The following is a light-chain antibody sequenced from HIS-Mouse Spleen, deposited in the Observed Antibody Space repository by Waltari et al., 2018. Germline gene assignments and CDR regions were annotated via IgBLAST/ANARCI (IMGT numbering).Light chain of an antibody. V-gene: IGLV3-10*01. CDR3: YSTDSSGNHRV. Sequence: SYELTQPPSVSVSPGQTARITCSGDALPKKYSNWYQQKSGQAPVLVIYEDSKRPSGIPERFPGSSSGTMATLTISGAQVEDEADYYCYSTDSSGNHRVFGGGTKLTVL. CDR2: EDS. CDR1: ALPKKY. J-gene: IGLJ2*01.